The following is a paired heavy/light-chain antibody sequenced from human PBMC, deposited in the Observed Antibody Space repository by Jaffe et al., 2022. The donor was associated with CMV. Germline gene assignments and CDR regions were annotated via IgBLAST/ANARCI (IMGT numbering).Heavy chain of an antibody. CDR2: LQKDGIRT. CDR3: VRQIGVETTFRGFDQ. D-gene: IGHD2-21*01. J-gene: IGHJ4*02. CDR1: GFSISDYW. Sequence: EVQLVESGGGLVQPGGSLIVSCAASGFSISDYWIHWVRQTPGKGLVWVSHLQKDGIRTFYADSVKGRFTISRDNAKNTVYLLMHSLRAEDTALYYCVRQIGVETTFRGFDQWGQGTLVTVSS. V-gene: IGHV3-74*01.
Light chain of an antibody. Sequence: DIVMTQFPLSLSVTPGEPASISCRSSQSLLQSNGYIYLDWYLLKPGKSPQLLIYFGSNRASGVTDRFSGSGSGTDFTLKISRAEAEDVGVYYCMQTLQSPTTFGGGTKVEI. V-gene: IGKV2-28*01. CDR2: FGS. J-gene: IGKJ4*01. CDR1: QSLLQSNGYIY. CDR3: MQTLQSPTT.